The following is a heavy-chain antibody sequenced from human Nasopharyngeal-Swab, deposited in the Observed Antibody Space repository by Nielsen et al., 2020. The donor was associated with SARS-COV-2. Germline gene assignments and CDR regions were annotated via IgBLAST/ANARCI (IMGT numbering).Heavy chain of an antibody. J-gene: IGHJ4*02. CDR1: GFTFSSYS. D-gene: IGHD6-19*01. CDR3: ARGTSDWRGIDY. CDR2: IDTDGTIT. V-gene: IGHV3-74*01. Sequence: GGSLRLSCAASGFTFSSYSMSWLRQPPGKGLLWVSRIDTDGTITDYADSVKGRFTISRDNAKNTLYLQMNSLRVEDTAVYFCARGTSDWRGIDYWGQGTLVTVSS.